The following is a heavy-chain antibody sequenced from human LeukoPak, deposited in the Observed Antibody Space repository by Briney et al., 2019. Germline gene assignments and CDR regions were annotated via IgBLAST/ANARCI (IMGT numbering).Heavy chain of an antibody. CDR2: INHNGST. V-gene: IGHV4-34*01. J-gene: IGHJ4*02. CDR3: ARVLYYDFWSGSYSGYYFDY. D-gene: IGHD3-3*01. CDR1: GGSFSGYY. Sequence: ASETLSLTCAVYGGSFSGYYWSWIRQPPGKGLEWIGEINHNGSTNYNPSLKSRVTISVDTSKNQFSLKLSSVTAADTAVYYCARVLYYDFWSGSYSGYYFDYWGQGTLVTVSS.